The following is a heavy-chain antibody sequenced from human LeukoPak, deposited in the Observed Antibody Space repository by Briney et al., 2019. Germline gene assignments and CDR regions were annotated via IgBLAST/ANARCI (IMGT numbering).Heavy chain of an antibody. V-gene: IGHV4-61*02. J-gene: IGHJ5*02. CDR2: IYTSGST. D-gene: IGHD1-26*01. CDR3: ARDVGSIPDNWFDP. CDR1: GGSISSGSYY. Sequence: SQTLSLTCTVSGGSISSGSYYWGWIRQPAGKGLEWIGCIYTSGSTNYNPSLKSQVTISVDTSKNQFSLKLSSVTAADTAVYYCARDVGSIPDNWFDPWGQGTLVTVSS.